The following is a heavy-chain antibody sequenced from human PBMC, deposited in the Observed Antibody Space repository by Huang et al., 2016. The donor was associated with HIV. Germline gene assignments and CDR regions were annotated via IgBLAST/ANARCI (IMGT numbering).Heavy chain of an antibody. D-gene: IGHD2-15*01. CDR1: GGSISSTDFY. V-gene: IGHV4-39*01. Sequence: QLQLQESGPGLVKPSETLSLSCTVSGGSISSTDFYWGWIRQPPGKGLEWIGSCYFGGNTYYNPSLKSRVTISVDTSKNQFSLKLRSVTAANTGLYYCARHDIYCSGGACSGFDYWGQGTLVTVSS. CDR3: ARHDIYCSGGACSGFDY. J-gene: IGHJ4*02. CDR2: CYFGGNT.